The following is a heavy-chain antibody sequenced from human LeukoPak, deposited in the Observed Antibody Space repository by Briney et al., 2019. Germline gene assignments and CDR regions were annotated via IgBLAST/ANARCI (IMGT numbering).Heavy chain of an antibody. CDR2: IKQDGSEK. J-gene: IGHJ4*02. CDR1: GFTFSSYW. Sequence: GGSLRLSCAASGFTFSSYWMSWVRQAPGKGLEWVANIKQDGSEKYYVDSVKGRFTISRDNAKNSLYLQMNSLRAEDTAVYYCARGGEYVVVVAATNQEFDYWGQGTLVTVSS. CDR3: ARGGEYVVVVAATNQEFDY. D-gene: IGHD2-15*01. V-gene: IGHV3-7*01.